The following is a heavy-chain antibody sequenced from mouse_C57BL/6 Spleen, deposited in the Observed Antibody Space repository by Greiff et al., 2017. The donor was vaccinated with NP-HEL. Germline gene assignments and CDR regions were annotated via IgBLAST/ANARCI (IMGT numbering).Heavy chain of an antibody. CDR2: ISSGSSTI. CDR3: AREYYSNYPFAY. D-gene: IGHD2-5*01. CDR1: GFTFSDYG. J-gene: IGHJ3*01. Sequence: DVKLVESGGGLVKPGGSLKLSCAASGFTFSDYGMHWVRQAPEKGLEWVAYISSGSSTIYYADTVKGRFTISRDNAKNTLFLQMTSLRSEDTAMYYCAREYYSNYPFAYWGQGTLVTVSA. V-gene: IGHV5-17*01.